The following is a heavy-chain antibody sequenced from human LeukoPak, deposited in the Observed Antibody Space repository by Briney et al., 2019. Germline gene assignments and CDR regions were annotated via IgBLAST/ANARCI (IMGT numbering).Heavy chain of an antibody. V-gene: IGHV1-2*02. D-gene: IGHD2-8*01. CDR2: TNPNSGGT. CDR1: GYTFTGYY. J-gene: IGHJ4*02. Sequence: ASVKVSCKASGYTFTGYYMHWVRQAPGQGLEWMGWTNPNSGGTNYAQKFQGRVTMTRDTSISTAYMELSRLRSDDTAVYYCARDSVVRAEYYFDYWGQGTLVTVSS. CDR3: ARDSVVRAEYYFDY.